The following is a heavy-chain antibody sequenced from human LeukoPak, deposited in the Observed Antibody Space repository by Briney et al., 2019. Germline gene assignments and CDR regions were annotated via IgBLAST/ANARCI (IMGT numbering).Heavy chain of an antibody. Sequence: PGGSLRLSCAASGFTFNRHAMTWVRQAPGKGLEGGSSIIGSGGGTYYADSVKGRFTISRDNSKNTLFLQTSSLRAEDTAVYYCAKSPQLLWVVPLDYWGQGTLVTVSS. V-gene: IGHV3-23*01. CDR2: IIGSGGGT. D-gene: IGHD6-6*01. CDR3: AKSPQLLWVVPLDY. J-gene: IGHJ4*02. CDR1: GFTFNRHA.